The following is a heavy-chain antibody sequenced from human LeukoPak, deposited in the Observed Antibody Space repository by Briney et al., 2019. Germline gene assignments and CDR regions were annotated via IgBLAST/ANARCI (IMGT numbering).Heavy chain of an antibody. D-gene: IGHD6-19*01. V-gene: IGHV4-39*07. CDR3: ARAVAGSRGWFDP. CDR2: IYYSGST. CDR1: GGSISSSSYY. J-gene: IGHJ5*02. Sequence: SETLSLTCTVSGGSISSSSYYWGWIRQPPGKGLEWIGSIYYSGSTYYNPSLKSRVTISVDTSKNQFSLQLNSVTPEDTAVYYCARAVAGSRGWFDPWGQGTLVTVSS.